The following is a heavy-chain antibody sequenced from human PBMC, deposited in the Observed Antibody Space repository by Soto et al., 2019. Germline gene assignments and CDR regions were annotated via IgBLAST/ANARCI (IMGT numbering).Heavy chain of an antibody. J-gene: IGHJ6*02. Sequence: QVQLVQSGAEVKKPGASVKVSCKASGYTFTSYGISWVRQAPGQGLEWMGWISAYNGNTNYAQKLQGRVTMTTDTSTSTAYMELRSLRSDDTAVYYCARDGYIAGAGTDYYYYGMDVWGQGTTVTVSS. CDR3: ARDGYIAGAGTDYYYYGMDV. CDR1: GYTFTSYG. D-gene: IGHD6-19*01. V-gene: IGHV1-18*01. CDR2: ISAYNGNT.